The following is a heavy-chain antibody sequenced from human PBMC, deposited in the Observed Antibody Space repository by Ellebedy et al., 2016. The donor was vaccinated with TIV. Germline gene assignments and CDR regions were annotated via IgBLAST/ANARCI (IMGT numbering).Heavy chain of an antibody. J-gene: IGHJ2*01. CDR1: GGSISSGGYY. CDR3: ASKDHGYWYFDL. D-gene: IGHD1-14*01. CDR2: IYYSGST. Sequence: MPSETLSLTCTVSGGSISSGGYYWSWIRQHPGKGLEWIGYIYYSGSTYYNPSLKSRFTISVDTSKNQFSLTLSSVTAADTAVYYCASKDHGYWYFDLWGRGTLVTVSS. V-gene: IGHV4-31*03.